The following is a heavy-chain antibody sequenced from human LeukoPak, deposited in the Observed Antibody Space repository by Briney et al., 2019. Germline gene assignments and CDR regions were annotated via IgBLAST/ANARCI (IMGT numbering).Heavy chain of an antibody. V-gene: IGHV1-18*01. CDR2: ISAYNGNT. CDR1: GYTFTSYG. Sequence: ASVKVSCKTSGYTFTSYGISWVRQAPGQGLEWMGWISAYNGNTNYAQKLQGRVTMTTDTSTSTAYMELRSLRSDDTAVYYCARGSSDYYDSSGYYYYWGQGTLVTVSS. CDR3: ARGSSDYYDSSGYYYY. J-gene: IGHJ4*02. D-gene: IGHD3-22*01.